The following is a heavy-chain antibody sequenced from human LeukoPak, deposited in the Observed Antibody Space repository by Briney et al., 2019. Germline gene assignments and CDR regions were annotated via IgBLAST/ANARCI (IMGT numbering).Heavy chain of an antibody. D-gene: IGHD6-19*01. Sequence: PGGSLRLSCAASGFTFSSYAMHWVRQAPGKGLEWVAVISYDGSNKYYADSVKGRFTISRDNSKNTLYPQMNSLRAEDTAVYYCARDPTKGIAVDYWGQGTLVTVSS. J-gene: IGHJ4*02. CDR2: ISYDGSNK. V-gene: IGHV3-30-3*01. CDR3: ARDPTKGIAVDY. CDR1: GFTFSSYA.